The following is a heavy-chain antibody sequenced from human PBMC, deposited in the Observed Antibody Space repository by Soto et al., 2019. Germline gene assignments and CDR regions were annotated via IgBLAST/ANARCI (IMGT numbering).Heavy chain of an antibody. D-gene: IGHD6-13*01. CDR3: AKVTKRAAAGRYEYYKYGMDV. V-gene: IGHV3-23*01. CDR2: ISGSGGSS. CDR1: GFAFSTYA. Sequence: EVQLLESGGALEHPGGSLRLSCAAAGFAFSTYAVTWVRQAPGKGLEWVSVISGSGGSSYYAASVKGRFTISRDNSKNTLFLQMNGLRAEDTAVYYCAKVTKRAAAGRYEYYKYGMDVWGQGTTVTVSS. J-gene: IGHJ6*02.